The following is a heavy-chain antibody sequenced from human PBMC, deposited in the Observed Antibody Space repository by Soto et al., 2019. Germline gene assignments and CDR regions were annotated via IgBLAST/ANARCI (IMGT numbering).Heavy chain of an antibody. CDR3: ARDPLLYASDWYPNWFGP. CDR1: GFIFNNYA. CDR2: ITGYGATT. V-gene: IGHV3-23*01. Sequence: EAQLLESGGGLVQPGGSLRLSCSASGFIFNNYAMSWVRQAPGKGLEWVSGITGYGATTYYAESVKGRFTISRDNSKNTLYLQMSTLTAEDTAVYYCARDPLLYASDWYPNWFGPWGQGTLVTVSS. D-gene: IGHD6-19*01. J-gene: IGHJ5*02.